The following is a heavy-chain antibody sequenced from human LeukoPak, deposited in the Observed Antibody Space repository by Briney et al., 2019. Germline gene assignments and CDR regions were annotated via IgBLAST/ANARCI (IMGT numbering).Heavy chain of an antibody. CDR1: GGTFSSYA. V-gene: IGHV1-69*04. CDR2: IIPILGIA. D-gene: IGHD4-17*01. Sequence: SVKVSCKASGGTFSSYAISWVRQAPGQGLEWMGRIIPILGIANYAQKFQGRVTVTADKSTSTAYMELSSLRSEDTAVYYCARAGATVVTPNYYYFDYWGQGTLVTVSS. J-gene: IGHJ4*02. CDR3: ARAGATVVTPNYYYFDY.